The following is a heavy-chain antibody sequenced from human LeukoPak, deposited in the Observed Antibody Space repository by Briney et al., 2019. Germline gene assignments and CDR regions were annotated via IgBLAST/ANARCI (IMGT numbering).Heavy chain of an antibody. CDR3: ARGKIGYYYGDSDGF. CDR1: GFTFSSYS. J-gene: IGHJ4*02. V-gene: IGHV3-21*01. Sequence: NPGGSLRLSCAASGFTFSSYSMNWVNQAPGKGLEWVSSISSSSSYIYYADSVKGRFTISRDNAQNSLYLQMNSLRDEDTAVYYCARGKIGYYYGDSDGFWGQGTLVTVSS. CDR2: ISSSSSYI. D-gene: IGHD4-17*01.